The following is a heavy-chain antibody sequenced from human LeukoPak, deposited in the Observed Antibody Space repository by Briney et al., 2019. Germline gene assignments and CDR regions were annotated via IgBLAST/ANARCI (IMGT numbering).Heavy chain of an antibody. J-gene: IGHJ4*02. CDR3: ARGPEWLPGVFDY. V-gene: IGHV3-23*01. CDR2: ISGSGGRT. CDR1: GFTFSSYA. D-gene: IGHD3-3*01. Sequence: GGSLRLSCAASGFTFSSYAMSWVRQAPGKGLEWVSSISGSGGRTHYADSVRGRFTISRDNSKNTLYLQMDSLRAEDTAVYYCARGPEWLPGVFDYWGQGTLVTVSS.